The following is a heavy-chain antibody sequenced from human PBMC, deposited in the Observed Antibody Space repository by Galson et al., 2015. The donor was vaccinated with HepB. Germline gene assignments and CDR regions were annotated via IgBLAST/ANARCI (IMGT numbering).Heavy chain of an antibody. V-gene: IGHV3-30*18. CDR1: GFSFGTNV. D-gene: IGHD6-19*01. CDR3: TKDYSSGWDLGH. J-gene: IGHJ1*01. CDR2: ISYDGNTQ. Sequence: SLRLSCAASGFSFGTNVMHWVRQAPGKGLEWVAVISYDGNTQYCADSVRGRFTLSRDNSKNTLSLQMNSLRPEDTAIYYCTKDYSSGWDLGHWGQGTLVTVSS.